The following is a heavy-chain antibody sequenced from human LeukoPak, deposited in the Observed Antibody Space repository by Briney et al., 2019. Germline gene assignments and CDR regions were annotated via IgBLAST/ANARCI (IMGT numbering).Heavy chain of an antibody. CDR1: GASISSYY. V-gene: IGHV4-59*01. CDR3: ARDRGSGDDNWFDP. J-gene: IGHJ5*02. Sequence: PSETLSLTCTVSGASISSYYWSWIRQPPGKGLEWIGYRYYSGSTNYNPSLKSRVTISVDTSKNQVSLKLSSVTAADTAVYYCARDRGSGDDNWFDPCGEGTLVTVSS. CDR2: RYYSGST. D-gene: IGHD3-10*01.